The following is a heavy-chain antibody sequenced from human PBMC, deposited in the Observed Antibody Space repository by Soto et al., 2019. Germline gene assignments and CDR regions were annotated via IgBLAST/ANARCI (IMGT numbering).Heavy chain of an antibody. J-gene: IGHJ5*02. Sequence: QVQLVQSGAEVKKPGASVKVSCKASGYTFTSYDISWVRQAPGQGLEWMGWISPYNGNTNYAQKLQGRVTLTTDTSTSTAYMELRSLRSYDTAVYYCARGFRVAATRWWFDPWGQGTLVTVSS. D-gene: IGHD2-15*01. CDR2: ISPYNGNT. V-gene: IGHV1-18*01. CDR3: ARGFRVAATRWWFDP. CDR1: GYTFTSYD.